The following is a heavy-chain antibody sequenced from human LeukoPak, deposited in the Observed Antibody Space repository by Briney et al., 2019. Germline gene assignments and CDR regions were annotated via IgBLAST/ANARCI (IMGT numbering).Heavy chain of an antibody. CDR3: ARHGYDRSGFHSN. Sequence: PSETLSLTCTVSAGSVNNSNFFWGWIRQPPGRGLEWLGSIYTSGSTYSNPSLKSRVTLSIDPSKSQFSLRLTSVTAADTAVYYCARHGYDRSGFHSNWGQGTLVTVSS. CDR1: AGSVNNSNFF. J-gene: IGHJ4*02. CDR2: IYTSGST. V-gene: IGHV4-39*01. D-gene: IGHD3-22*01.